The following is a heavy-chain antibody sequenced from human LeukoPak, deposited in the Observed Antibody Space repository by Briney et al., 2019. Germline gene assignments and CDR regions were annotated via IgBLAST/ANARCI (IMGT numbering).Heavy chain of an antibody. D-gene: IGHD2/OR15-2a*01. Sequence: GGSLRLSCAGSGFMFSTYAMRWVRQAPGQGLEWISGISGTGGSTYYADSVKGRFTISRDNSKNTLYLQMNSLRAEDTAVYYCARQHYIAENTFAIWGQGTMVTVSS. CDR3: ARQHYIAENTFAI. J-gene: IGHJ3*02. CDR2: ISGTGGST. V-gene: IGHV3-23*01. CDR1: GFMFSTYA.